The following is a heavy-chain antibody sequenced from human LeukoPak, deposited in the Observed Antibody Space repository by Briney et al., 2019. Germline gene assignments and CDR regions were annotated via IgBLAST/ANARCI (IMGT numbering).Heavy chain of an antibody. D-gene: IGHD3-22*01. CDR3: ARASGYYYDSSGYYSY. Sequence: SQTLSLTCAISGGSVSSNSAAWNWIRQSPSRGLEWLGRTYYRSKWYNDYVVSVKSRITINPDTSKNQFSLQLNSVTPEDTAVYYCARASGYYYDSSGYYSYWGQGTLVTVSS. J-gene: IGHJ4*02. CDR1: GGSVSSNSAA. V-gene: IGHV6-1*01. CDR2: TYYRSKWYN.